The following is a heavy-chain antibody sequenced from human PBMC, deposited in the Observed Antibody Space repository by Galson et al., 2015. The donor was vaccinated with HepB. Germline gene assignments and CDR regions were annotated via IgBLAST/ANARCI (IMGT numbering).Heavy chain of an antibody. CDR3: ANSRRVAVAATWFDP. CDR2: TSYDGSNK. V-gene: IGHV3-30-3*01. CDR1: GFTFSSYA. D-gene: IGHD6-19*01. J-gene: IGHJ5*02. Sequence: SLRLSCAASGFTFSSYAMHWVRQAPGKGLGWVAVTSYDGSNKYYADSVKGRFTISRDNSKNTLYLQMNSLRAEDTAVFYCANSRRVAVAATWFDPWGQGTLVTVSS.